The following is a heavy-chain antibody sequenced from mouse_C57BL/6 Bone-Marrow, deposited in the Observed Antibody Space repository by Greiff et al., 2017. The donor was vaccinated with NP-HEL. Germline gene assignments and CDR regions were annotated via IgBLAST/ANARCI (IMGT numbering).Heavy chain of an antibody. V-gene: IGHV1-81*01. CDR3: ARNPNWYFDV. Sequence: VQLQQSGAELARPGASVKLSCKASGYTFTSYGISWVKQRTGQGLEWIGEIYPRSGNTYYNEKFKGKATLTVDKSSSTAYMELRSLTSEDSAVYFCARNPNWYFDVWGTGTTGTVSS. CDR2: IYPRSGNT. J-gene: IGHJ1*03. CDR1: GYTFTSYG.